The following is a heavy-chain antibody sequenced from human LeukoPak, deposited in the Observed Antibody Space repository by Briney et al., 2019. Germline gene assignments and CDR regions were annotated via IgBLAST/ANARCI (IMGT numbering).Heavy chain of an antibody. D-gene: IGHD2-15*01. J-gene: IGHJ6*02. CDR2: ISSGSFSI. Sequence: SGGSLRLSCAASGFTFSNYSMNWVRQASERGLEWISYISSGSFSIHYADSVKGRFTISRDNAKNSLYLQMNSLRDEDSAVYYCARGPFCSGGSCYSGHYYGMDVWGQGTTVAVSS. CDR1: GFTFSNYS. V-gene: IGHV3-48*02. CDR3: ARGPFCSGGSCYSGHYYGMDV.